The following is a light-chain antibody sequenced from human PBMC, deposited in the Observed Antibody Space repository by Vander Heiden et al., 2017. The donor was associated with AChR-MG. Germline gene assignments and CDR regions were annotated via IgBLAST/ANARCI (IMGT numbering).Light chain of an antibody. CDR3: QGWDSRTVV. J-gene: IGLJ3*02. Sequence: SYELTQPPSVSVSPGQTASITCSGDRLGDKHACWYQQRPGQSPVLGMYQDNKRPSGIPERFSGSNSATSATLTISGTQTMDESYYYCQGWDSRTVVFGGGTKLTVL. CDR2: QDN. CDR1: RLGDKH. V-gene: IGLV3-1*01.